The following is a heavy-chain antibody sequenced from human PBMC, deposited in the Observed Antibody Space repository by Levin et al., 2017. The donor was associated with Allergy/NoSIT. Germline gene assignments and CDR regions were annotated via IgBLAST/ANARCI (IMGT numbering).Heavy chain of an antibody. V-gene: IGHV4-59*08. CDR3: ARGHYYRSEGYLFDY. CDR2: IYYSGST. J-gene: IGHJ4*02. CDR1: GGSISSYY. Sequence: SETLSLTCTVSGGSISSYYWSWIRQPPGKGLEWMGYIYYSGSTNYNPSLKSRVTISVDTSKNQFSLKLSSVTAAETGVYYCARGHYYRSEGYLFDYWGQGTLVTVSS. D-gene: IGHD3-10*01.